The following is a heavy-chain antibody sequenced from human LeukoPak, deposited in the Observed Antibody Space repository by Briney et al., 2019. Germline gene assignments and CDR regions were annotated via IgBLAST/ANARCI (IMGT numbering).Heavy chain of an antibody. J-gene: IGHJ3*02. CDR2: INPSGGST. Sequence: ASVKVSCKASGYTFTIHWVRQAPGQGLEWMGIINPSGGSTSYAQKFQGRVTMTRDTSTSTVYMELSRLRSDDTAVYYCVREHSSGYYFDAFDIWGQGTMVTVSS. CDR1: GYTFT. D-gene: IGHD3-22*01. CDR3: VREHSSGYYFDAFDI. V-gene: IGHV1-46*01.